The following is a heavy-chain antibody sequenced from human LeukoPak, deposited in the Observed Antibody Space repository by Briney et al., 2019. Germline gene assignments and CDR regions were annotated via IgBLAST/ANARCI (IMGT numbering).Heavy chain of an antibody. CDR3: ARDQIGPVAGTDY. CDR2: ITSCGRAI. D-gene: IGHD6-19*01. V-gene: IGHV3-48*03. J-gene: IGHJ4*02. Sequence: PGGSLRLSCAASGFTFSNYEMNWVRQAPGKGLEWLSYITSCGRAIYYADSVKGRFTISRDNAKNSLYLQMNSLRAEDTAVYYCARDQIGPVAGTDYWGQGTLVTVSS. CDR1: GFTFSNYE.